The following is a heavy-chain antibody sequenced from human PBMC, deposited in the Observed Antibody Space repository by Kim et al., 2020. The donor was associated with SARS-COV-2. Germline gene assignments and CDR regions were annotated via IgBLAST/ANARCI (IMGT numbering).Heavy chain of an antibody. CDR3: ARPGYYDSSGYYHFDY. D-gene: IGHD3-22*01. J-gene: IGHJ4*02. CDR1: GGSISSSSYY. V-gene: IGHV4-39*01. CDR2: IYYSGST. Sequence: SETLSLTCTVSGGSISSSSYYWGWIRQPPGKGLEWIGSIYYSGSTYYNPSLKSRVTISVDTSKNQFSLKLSSVTAADTAVYYCARPGYYDSSGYYHFDYWGQGTLVNVSS.